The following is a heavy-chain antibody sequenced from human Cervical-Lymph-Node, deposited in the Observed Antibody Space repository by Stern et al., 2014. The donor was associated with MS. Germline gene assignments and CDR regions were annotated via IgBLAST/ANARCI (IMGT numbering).Heavy chain of an antibody. D-gene: IGHD6-13*01. V-gene: IGHV3-9*01. CDR1: GFTFADYA. CDR3: AKGSVGIAAPRNFDY. J-gene: IGHJ4*02. CDR2: MSWTSGSI. Sequence: VQLVQSGGGLVQPGMSLRLSCAASGFTFADYAMHWVRQAPGTGLEWVSGMSWTSGSIGYADSVKGRFTISRDNAKNSLYLQMNSLRTEDTAFYYCAKGSVGIAAPRNFDYWGQGTLVTVSS.